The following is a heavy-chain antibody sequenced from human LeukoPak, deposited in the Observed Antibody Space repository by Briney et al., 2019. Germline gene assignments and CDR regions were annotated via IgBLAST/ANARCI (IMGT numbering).Heavy chain of an antibody. CDR1: GYSFTSSW. V-gene: IGHV5-51*01. D-gene: IGHD3-10*01. Sequence: GESLKISCQASGYSFTSSWIGWARQMPGKGLEWMAIINPGDSDTRFSPSFQGQVTISADKSISTVYLQWGSLKASDTAMYYCARQPGAGWFDPWGQGTLVTVSS. CDR3: ARQPGAGWFDP. CDR2: INPGDSDT. J-gene: IGHJ5*02.